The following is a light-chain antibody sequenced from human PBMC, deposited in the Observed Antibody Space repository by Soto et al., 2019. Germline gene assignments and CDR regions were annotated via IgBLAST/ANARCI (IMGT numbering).Light chain of an antibody. Sequence: QSALTQPASVSGSPGQSITISCTGTSSDVGDYNYVSWYQQHPGKVPKLMIYDVNNRPSGVSNRFSGSKSGNTASLTISGLQAEDEAGYYCSSYTRRSTLVAFGGGTKLTVL. CDR2: DVN. V-gene: IGLV2-14*01. CDR3: SSYTRRSTLVA. CDR1: SSDVGDYNY. J-gene: IGLJ2*01.